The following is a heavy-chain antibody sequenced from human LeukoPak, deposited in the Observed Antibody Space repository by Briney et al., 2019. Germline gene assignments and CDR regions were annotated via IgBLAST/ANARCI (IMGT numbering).Heavy chain of an antibody. CDR1: GFTFSSYS. J-gene: IGHJ3*02. Sequence: GGSLRLSCAASGFTFSSYSMNWVRQAPGKGLEWVSSISSGSSYIYYADSVKGRFTISRDNAKNPLYLQMNSLRAEDTAVYYCAREDSYGHDALDIWGQGTMVTVSS. CDR3: AREDSYGHDALDI. V-gene: IGHV3-21*01. CDR2: ISSGSSYI. D-gene: IGHD5-18*01.